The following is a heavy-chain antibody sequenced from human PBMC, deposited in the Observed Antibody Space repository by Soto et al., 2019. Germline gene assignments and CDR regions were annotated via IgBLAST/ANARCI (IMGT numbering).Heavy chain of an antibody. J-gene: IGHJ4*02. CDR3: AKARHSTSWYGLEADF. CDR1: GFISSDYA. D-gene: IGHD6-13*01. Sequence: QVQLVESGGGVVQPGRSLRLSCAASGFISSDYAMHWVRQAPGKGLEWVAVISYGGDNKYYADSVRGRFAISRDNLKNTLDLQMNSLNPEDTAMYHCAKARHSTSWYGLEADFWGQGTLVTVSS. V-gene: IGHV3-30*09. CDR2: ISYGGDNK.